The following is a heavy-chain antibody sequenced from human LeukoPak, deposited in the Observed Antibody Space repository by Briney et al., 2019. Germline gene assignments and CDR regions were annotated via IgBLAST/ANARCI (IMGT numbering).Heavy chain of an antibody. V-gene: IGHV4-59*08. D-gene: IGHD4-11*01. J-gene: IGHJ4*02. Sequence: PSETLSLTCTVSGGSISSYYWSWIRQSPGKGLECIGYIHYTGSTNYNPSLKSRVTISVDTSKNQFSLKLSSVTAADTAVYYCASWRLQDYYFDYWGQGTLVTVSS. CDR1: GGSISSYY. CDR3: ASWRLQDYYFDY. CDR2: IHYTGST.